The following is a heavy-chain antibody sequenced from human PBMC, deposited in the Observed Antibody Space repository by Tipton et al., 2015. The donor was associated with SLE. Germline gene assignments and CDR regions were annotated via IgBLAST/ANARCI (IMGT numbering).Heavy chain of an antibody. CDR1: GFTLRSYD. J-gene: IGHJ4*02. Sequence: RSLRLSCATSGFTLRSYDMHWVRQAPGKGLEWVALIWFDGSKKYFADSVKGRFTISRDNSKNTLYLQMNSLRAEDTAVYYCSRSGGYQYFEYWGQGTLVTVSS. CDR2: IWFDGSKK. V-gene: IGHV3-33*01. D-gene: IGHD3-10*01. CDR3: SRSGGYQYFEY.